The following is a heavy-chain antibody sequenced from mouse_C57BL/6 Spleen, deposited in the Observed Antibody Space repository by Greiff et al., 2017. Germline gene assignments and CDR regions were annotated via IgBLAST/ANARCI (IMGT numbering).Heavy chain of an antibody. CDR1: GYTFTDYY. CDR3: ARKERWSYAMDY. J-gene: IGHJ4*01. CDR2: INPYNGGT. Sequence: VQLQQSGPVLVKPGASVKMSCKASGYTFTDYYMNWVKQSHGKSLEWIGVINPYNGGTSYNQKFKGKATLTVDKSSSTAYMELNSLTSEDSAVYYCARKERWSYAMDYWCQGTSVTVSS. D-gene: IGHD2-3*01. V-gene: IGHV1-19*01.